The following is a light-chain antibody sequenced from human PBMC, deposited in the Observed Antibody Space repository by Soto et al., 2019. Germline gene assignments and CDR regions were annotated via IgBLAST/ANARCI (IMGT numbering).Light chain of an antibody. CDR3: ASWDDGLSGVV. CDR2: RND. V-gene: IGLV1-44*01. J-gene: IGLJ3*02. Sequence: QSVLTQPPSASRTPGQRVTISCSGSNSNIGTNTVNWYQQLPGTAPKLLLYRNDQRPSGVPDRFSGSKSGTSASLAISGLQSEDEADYYCASWDDGLSGVVFGGGTKLTVL. CDR1: NSNIGTNT.